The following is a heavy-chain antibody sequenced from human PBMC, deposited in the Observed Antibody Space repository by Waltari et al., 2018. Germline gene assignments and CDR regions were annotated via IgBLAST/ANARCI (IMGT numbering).Heavy chain of an antibody. V-gene: IGHV1-18*01. D-gene: IGHD3-10*01. J-gene: IGHJ4*02. CDR3: ARGVPGSWPDYYFDH. CDR1: GYTFTNYA. CDR2: FSVYNGNT. Sequence: QVQLVQSGAEVKKPGASVKVSCKASGYTFTNYANSWVRPAPGQGLDWMGWFSVYNGNTNYAQKLQGRVTMTTDTSTSTAYMELRSLRSDDTAVYYCARGVPGSWPDYYFDHWGQGTLVTVSS.